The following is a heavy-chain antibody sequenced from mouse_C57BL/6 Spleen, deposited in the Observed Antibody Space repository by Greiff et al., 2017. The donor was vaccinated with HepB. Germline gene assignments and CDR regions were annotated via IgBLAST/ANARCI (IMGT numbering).Heavy chain of an antibody. CDR2: ISNGGGST. J-gene: IGHJ4*01. Sequence: EVQRVESGGGLVQPGGSLKLSCAASGFTFSDYYMYWVRQTPEKRLEWVAYISNGGGSTYYPDTVKGRFTISRDNAKNTLYLQMSRLKSEDTAMYYCARQNLYYAMDYWGQGTSVTVSS. V-gene: IGHV5-12*01. CDR1: GFTFSDYY. CDR3: ARQNLYYAMDY.